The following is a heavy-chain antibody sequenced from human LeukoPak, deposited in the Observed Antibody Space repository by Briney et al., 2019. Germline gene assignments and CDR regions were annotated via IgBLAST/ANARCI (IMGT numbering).Heavy chain of an antibody. Sequence: GGSLRLSCAASGITLSSYAMHWVRQAPGKGLEWVANIKQDGSEKYYVDSVKGRFTISRDNAKNSLYLQMNSLRAEDTAVYYCARDRRGSSWYDYYYYYMDVWGKGTTVTVSS. CDR3: ARDRRGSSWYDYYYYYMDV. CDR2: IKQDGSEK. V-gene: IGHV3-7*01. J-gene: IGHJ6*03. CDR1: GITLSSYA. D-gene: IGHD6-13*01.